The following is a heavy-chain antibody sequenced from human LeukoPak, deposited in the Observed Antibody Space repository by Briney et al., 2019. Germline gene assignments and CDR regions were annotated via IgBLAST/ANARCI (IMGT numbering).Heavy chain of an antibody. V-gene: IGHV5-51*01. Sequence: GESLKISCKGSGYRLTSYWIGWVRQMPGKGLDWMGIIYSGDSDTRYRPSFQGQVTISVDKSINTACLQWGSLKASDTAVYYCARRDGFIDYWGQGTQVTVSS. CDR3: ARRDGFIDY. D-gene: IGHD3-10*01. J-gene: IGHJ4*02. CDR2: IYSGDSDT. CDR1: GYRLTSYW.